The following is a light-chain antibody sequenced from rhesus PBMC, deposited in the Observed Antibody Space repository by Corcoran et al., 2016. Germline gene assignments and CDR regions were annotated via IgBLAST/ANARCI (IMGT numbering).Light chain of an antibody. J-gene: IGLJ6*01. Sequence: QAVVTQEPSMTVSPGGTVNLTGGPSTGTVTSGNYPNWFQQKPGQAPRGLIYKTNSKHSWTPARFSGSLAGGNAALTLSGAQPEAEAEYYCLLYYFGADVFGSGTKLTVL. CDR3: LLYYFGADV. CDR1: TGTVTSGNY. V-gene: IGLV7-76*01. CDR2: KTN.